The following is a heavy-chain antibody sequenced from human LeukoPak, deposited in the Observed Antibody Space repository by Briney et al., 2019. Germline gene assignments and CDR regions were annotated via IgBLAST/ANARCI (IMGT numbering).Heavy chain of an antibody. Sequence: GGSLRLSCAASGFTFSSYEMNWVRQAPGKGLEWVSAMSGSGGITYYADTVKGRFTISRDNSKNTQYLQMNSLRAKDTAVYYCAKGDTTWELPHDYWGQGTLVTVSS. CDR1: GFTFSSYE. CDR3: AKGDTTWELPHDY. J-gene: IGHJ4*02. CDR2: MSGSGGIT. D-gene: IGHD1-26*01. V-gene: IGHV3-23*01.